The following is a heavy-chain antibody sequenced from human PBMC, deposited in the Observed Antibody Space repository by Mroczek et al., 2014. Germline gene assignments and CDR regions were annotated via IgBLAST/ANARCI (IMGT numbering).Heavy chain of an antibody. Sequence: QVQLVQSGPALVKPTQTLTLTCTFSGFSLSTSGMCVSWIRQPPGKALEWLALIDWDDDKYYSTSLKTRLTISKDTSKNQVVLTMTNMDPVDTATYYCAHMDVDTAMACCWGQGNPGSTVSS. CDR2: IDWDDDK. J-gene: IGHJ4*02. CDR1: GFSLSTSGMC. CDR3: AHMDVDTAMACC. D-gene: IGHD5-18*01. V-gene: IGHV2-70*01.